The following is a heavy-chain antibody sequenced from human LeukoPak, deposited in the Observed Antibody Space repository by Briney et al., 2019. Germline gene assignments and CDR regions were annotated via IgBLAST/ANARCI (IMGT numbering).Heavy chain of an antibody. V-gene: IGHV4-34*01. CDR3: ARGSFSSGWIFDP. CDR2: INHSGST. CDR1: TGSFSGYY. J-gene: IGHJ5*02. D-gene: IGHD6-19*01. Sequence: SETLSLTCAVYTGSFSGYYWTWIRQPPGKGLEWIGEINHSGSTKYNPSLKSRVTISVDTSKNQFSLNLNSVTAADTAVYYCARGSFSSGWIFDPWGQGTLVTVSS.